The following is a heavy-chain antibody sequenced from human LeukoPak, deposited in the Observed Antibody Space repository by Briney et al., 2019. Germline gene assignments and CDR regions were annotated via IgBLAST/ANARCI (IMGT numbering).Heavy chain of an antibody. CDR3: AKSRTYYDSSKGAFDV. Sequence: KSSETLSLTCAVYGGSLTGYYWNWIRQPPGKGLEWIGEINHSGSTDCIPSLKRRVTISVDTSKNQFSLKLSSVTAADTAVYYCAKSRTYYDSSKGAFDVWGQGTTVTVSS. CDR2: INHSGST. J-gene: IGHJ3*01. V-gene: IGHV4-34*01. D-gene: IGHD3-22*01. CDR1: GGSLTGYY.